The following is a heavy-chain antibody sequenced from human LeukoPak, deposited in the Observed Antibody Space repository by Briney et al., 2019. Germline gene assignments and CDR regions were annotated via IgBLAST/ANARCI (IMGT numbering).Heavy chain of an antibody. V-gene: IGHV4-38-2*02. Sequence: SETLSLTCTVSGYSISSGYYWGWIRQPPGEGLEWIGSIYHSGSTYYNPSLKSRVTISVDTSKNQFSLKLSSVTAADTAVYYCARWGPLYDILTGYHDYWGQGTLVTVSS. CDR3: ARWGPLYDILTGYHDY. J-gene: IGHJ4*02. CDR2: IYHSGST. CDR1: GYSISSGYY. D-gene: IGHD3-9*01.